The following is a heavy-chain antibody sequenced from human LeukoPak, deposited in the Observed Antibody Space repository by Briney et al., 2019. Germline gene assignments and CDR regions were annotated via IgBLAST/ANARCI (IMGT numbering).Heavy chain of an antibody. V-gene: IGHV4-38-2*01. CDR3: ARGIAVAGPPFFYDY. Sequence: SETLSLTCAVSGYSISSGYYWGWLRHPPGERLEWIGSIYHSGSTYYTPSLKSRVTISVDTSKNQFSLKLSSVTAADTAVYYCARGIAVAGPPFFYDYWGQGTLVTVSS. CDR2: IYHSGST. D-gene: IGHD6-19*01. J-gene: IGHJ4*02. CDR1: GYSISSGYY.